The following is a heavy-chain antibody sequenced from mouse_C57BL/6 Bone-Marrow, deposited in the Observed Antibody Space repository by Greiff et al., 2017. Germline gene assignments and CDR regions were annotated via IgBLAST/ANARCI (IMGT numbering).Heavy chain of an antibody. V-gene: IGHV1-19*01. Sequence: EVQLQQSGPVLVKPGASVKMSCKASGYTFTDYYMNWVKQGHGKSLEWVGVINPYNGGTSYNQTFKGKATLTVDKSSSTAYMELNSLTSEDSAVYYCARGGGSPGFAYWGQGTLVTVSA. J-gene: IGHJ3*01. CDR3: ARGGGSPGFAY. CDR1: GYTFTDYY. CDR2: INPYNGGT. D-gene: IGHD1-3*01.